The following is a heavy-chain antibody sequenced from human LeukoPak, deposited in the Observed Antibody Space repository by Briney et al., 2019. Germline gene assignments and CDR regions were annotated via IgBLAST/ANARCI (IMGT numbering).Heavy chain of an antibody. CDR3: ASRAESRGAARLEWLSFEYYYYYMDV. J-gene: IGHJ6*03. CDR2: IRYDGSNK. CDR1: GFTFSSYG. D-gene: IGHD3-3*01. Sequence: GGSLRLSCAASGFTFSSYGMHRVRQAPGKGLEWVAFIRYDGSNKYYADSVKGRFTISRDNSKNTLYLQMNSLRAEDTAVYYCASRAESRGAARLEWLSFEYYYYYMDVWGKGTTVTVSS. V-gene: IGHV3-30*02.